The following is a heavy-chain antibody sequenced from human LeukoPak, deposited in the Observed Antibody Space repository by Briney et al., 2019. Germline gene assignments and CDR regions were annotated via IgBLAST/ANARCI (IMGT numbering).Heavy chain of an antibody. Sequence: GGSLRLSCAASGFTFSNYWMHWVRQAPGKGLVWVSRINYDGSSTSYADSVKGRFTISRDNAKNTLYLQMSSLRAEDTAVYYCARGVRGNRDWYFDLWGRGTLVTVSS. V-gene: IGHV3-74*01. CDR2: INYDGSST. CDR3: ARGVRGNRDWYFDL. CDR1: GFTFSNYW. J-gene: IGHJ2*01. D-gene: IGHD3-10*01.